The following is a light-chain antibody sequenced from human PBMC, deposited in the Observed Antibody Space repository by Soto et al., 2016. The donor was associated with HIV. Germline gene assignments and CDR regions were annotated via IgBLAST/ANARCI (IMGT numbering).Light chain of an antibody. V-gene: IGLV3-21*03. CDR1: NIGIKS. CDR3: QVWDSSSDHLYV. J-gene: IGLJ1*01. CDR2: DDS. Sequence: SYELTQPPSVSVAPGKTATITCGGNNIGIKSVHWYQQKPGQAPVLVVYDDSDRPSGIPERFSGSNSGNTATLTISRVEAGDEADYYCQVWDSSSDHLYVFGTGTKVTVL.